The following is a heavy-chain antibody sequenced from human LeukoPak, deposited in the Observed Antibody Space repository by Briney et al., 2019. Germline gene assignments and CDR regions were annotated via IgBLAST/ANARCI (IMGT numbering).Heavy chain of an antibody. Sequence: PSETLSLTCTVSGGSISSGGYYWSWIRQHPGKGLEWIGYIHYSGSTYYNPSLKSRVTISVDTSKNQFSLKLSSVTAADTAVYYCARESHWGFEYWFDPWGQGTLVTVSS. J-gene: IGHJ5*02. V-gene: IGHV4-31*03. D-gene: IGHD7-27*01. CDR3: ARESHWGFEYWFDP. CDR2: IHYSGST. CDR1: GGSISSGGYY.